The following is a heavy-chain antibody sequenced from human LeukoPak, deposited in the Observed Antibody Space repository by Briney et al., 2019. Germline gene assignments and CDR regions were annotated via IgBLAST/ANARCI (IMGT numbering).Heavy chain of an antibody. CDR2: ISYDGSNK. V-gene: IGHV3-30*04. CDR3: ARGPPGYYYYYMDV. CDR1: GFTFSSYV. J-gene: IGHJ6*03. Sequence: GRSLRLSCAASGFTFSSYVMHWVRQAPGKGLEWVAVISYDGSNKYYADSVKGRFTISRDNSKNTLYLQMNSLRAEDTAVYYCARGPPGYYYYYMDVWGKGTTVTVSS.